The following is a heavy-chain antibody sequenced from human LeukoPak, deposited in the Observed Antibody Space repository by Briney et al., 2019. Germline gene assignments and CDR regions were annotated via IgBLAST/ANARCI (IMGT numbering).Heavy chain of an antibody. CDR3: ARGSYYDFWSPTAPRYYYYMDV. J-gene: IGHJ6*03. D-gene: IGHD3-3*01. V-gene: IGHV4-34*01. CDR1: DEPFSGYY. CDR2: INHSGST. Sequence: PSETLSLTCAISDEPFSGYYWGCIRQPPGKGLEWIGEINHSGSTNYNPSLKSRVTISVDTSKNQFSLKLSSVTAADTAVYYCARGSYYDFWSPTAPRYYYYMDVWGKGTTVTVSS.